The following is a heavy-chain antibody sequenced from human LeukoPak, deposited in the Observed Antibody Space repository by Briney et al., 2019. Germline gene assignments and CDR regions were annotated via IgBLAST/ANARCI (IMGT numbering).Heavy chain of an antibody. V-gene: IGHV4-4*02. J-gene: IGHJ4*02. CDR2: IYHSGST. Sequence: SGTLSLTCAVSGGSISSSNWWSWVCQPPGKGLEWIGEIYHSGSTNYNPSLKSRVTISVDKSKNQFSLKLSSVTAADTAVYYCARDPDKVAAAGTGEDYWGQGTLVTVSS. CDR3: ARDPDKVAAAGTGEDY. D-gene: IGHD6-13*01. CDR1: GGSISSSNW.